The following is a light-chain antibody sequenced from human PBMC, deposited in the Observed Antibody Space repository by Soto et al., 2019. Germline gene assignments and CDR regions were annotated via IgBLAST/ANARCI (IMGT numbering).Light chain of an antibody. CDR3: QQRSNWPPF. J-gene: IGKJ4*01. V-gene: IGKV3-11*01. CDR2: GAS. CDR1: QSVGSIY. Sequence: DIVLTQSPGTLSLSPGERATLSCRASQSVGSIYLAWYQQKPGQAPRLLIHGASNRATGIPARFSGSGSGTDFTLTISSLEPEDFAVYYCQQRSNWPPFFGGGTKVDIK.